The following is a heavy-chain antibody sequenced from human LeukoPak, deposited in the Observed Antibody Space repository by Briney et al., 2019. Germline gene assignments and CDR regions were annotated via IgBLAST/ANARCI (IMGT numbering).Heavy chain of an antibody. J-gene: IGHJ4*02. CDR2: ISSSSSYI. Sequence: PGGSLRLSCAASGFTFSSYSMNWVRQAPGKGLEWVSSISSSSSYIYYADSVKGRFTISRDNAKNSLYLQMNSLRAEDTAVYYCAREGDFWSGYSDYWGQGTLVTVSS. CDR3: AREGDFWSGYSDY. D-gene: IGHD3-3*01. CDR1: GFTFSSYS. V-gene: IGHV3-21*04.